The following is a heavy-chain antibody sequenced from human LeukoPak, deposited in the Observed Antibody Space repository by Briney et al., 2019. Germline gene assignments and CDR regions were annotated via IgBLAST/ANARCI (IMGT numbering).Heavy chain of an antibody. CDR1: GFTFSSYW. D-gene: IGHD2/OR15-2a*01. CDR3: ATLRPISRQYFDS. CDR2: INSDGSST. V-gene: IGHV3-74*01. J-gene: IGHJ4*02. Sequence: GGSLRLSCAASGFTFSSYWMHWVRQAPGKGLVWVSRINSDGSSTSYADSVKGRFTISRDNAKNTLYLQMNTLRAEDTAVYYCATLRPISRQYFDSWGQGTLVTVSS.